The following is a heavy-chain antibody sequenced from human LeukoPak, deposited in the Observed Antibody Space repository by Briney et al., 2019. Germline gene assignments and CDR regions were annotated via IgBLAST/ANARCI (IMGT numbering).Heavy chain of an antibody. CDR1: GGSISSYY. V-gene: IGHV4-59*08. D-gene: IGHD5-12*01. CDR2: IYYSGST. CDR3: ARGPVYSGYYYFDY. J-gene: IGHJ4*02. Sequence: SETLSLTCTVSGGSISSYYWSWIRQPPGKGLEWIGYIYYSGSTNYNPSLKSRVTISVDTSKNQFSLKLSSVTAADTAVYYCARGPVYSGYYYFDYWGQGTLVTVSS.